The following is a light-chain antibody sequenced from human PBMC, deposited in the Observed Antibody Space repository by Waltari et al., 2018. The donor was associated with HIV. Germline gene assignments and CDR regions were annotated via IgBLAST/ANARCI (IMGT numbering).Light chain of an antibody. CDR3: AAWDDSLNGHVL. CDR2: NNN. Sequence: QSVLTQPPSASGTPGQRATFSFSGSISNIGSNPVDWFQKLPGTAPRPLIYNNNQRPSGVPARFSGSKSGTSASLAISGLQSEDEADYYCAAWDDSLNGHVLFGGGTKLTVL. CDR1: ISNIGSNP. J-gene: IGLJ2*01. V-gene: IGLV1-44*01.